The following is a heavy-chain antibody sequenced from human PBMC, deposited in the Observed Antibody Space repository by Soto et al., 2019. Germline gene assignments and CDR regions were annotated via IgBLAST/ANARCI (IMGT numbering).Heavy chain of an antibody. D-gene: IGHD6-13*01. CDR3: AKYHRTPRDSSSWYLDY. CDR2: MSGSGGST. J-gene: IGHJ4*02. CDR1: GFTFSSYA. V-gene: IGHV3-23*01. Sequence: GGSLRLSCAASGFTFSSYAMSWVRQAPGKGLEWVSAMSGSGGSTYYADSVKGRFTISRDNSKNTLYLQMNSLRAEDTAVYYCAKYHRTPRDSSSWYLDYWGQGTLVTVSS.